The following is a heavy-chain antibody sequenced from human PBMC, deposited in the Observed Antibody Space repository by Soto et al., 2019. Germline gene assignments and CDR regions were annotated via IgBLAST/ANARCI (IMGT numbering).Heavy chain of an antibody. D-gene: IGHD6-13*01. CDR3: ARAGQHLVWGGYYYYGMDV. CDR2: ISAYSGNT. V-gene: IGHV1-18*04. CDR1: GYTFTSYG. Sequence: ASVKVSCKASGYTFTSYGISWVRQAPGQGLEWMGWISAYSGNTNYAQKLQGRVTMTTDTSTSTAYMELRSLRSDDTAVYYCARAGQHLVWGGYYYYGMDVWGQGTTVTVSS. J-gene: IGHJ6*02.